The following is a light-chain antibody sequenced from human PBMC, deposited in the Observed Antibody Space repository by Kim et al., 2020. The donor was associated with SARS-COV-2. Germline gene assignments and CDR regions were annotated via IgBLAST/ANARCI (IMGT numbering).Light chain of an antibody. CDR3: TVWNGSTWV. CDR1: SVINVGPFH. Sequence: LTCTFPSVINVGPFHLYWYQQKPGSPPRYLVRYKSDSDKEQGSGVPSRFSGSKDASANAGILFISGLQSDDEADYFCTVWNGSTWVFGGGTQLTVL. CDR2: YKSDSDK. J-gene: IGLJ2*01. V-gene: IGLV5-45*01.